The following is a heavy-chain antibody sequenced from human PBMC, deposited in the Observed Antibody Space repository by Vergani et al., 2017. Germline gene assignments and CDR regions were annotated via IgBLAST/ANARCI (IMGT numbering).Heavy chain of an antibody. CDR3: ARTRSPIAMIRQFEQ. CDR2: ITRGSKSI. CDR1: GFDFTNSA. Sequence: EVQLLESGGGVVKPGGSLTISCATSGFDFTNSAMSWIRQAPGRGLQWVSSITRGSKSIYYADSVKGRFTITRDDVKKSRLLRMNNLKVDDTAIYYCARTRSPIAMIRQFEQWGQGTLVTVSS. J-gene: IGHJ4*02. V-gene: IGHV3-21*01. D-gene: IGHD5-18*01.